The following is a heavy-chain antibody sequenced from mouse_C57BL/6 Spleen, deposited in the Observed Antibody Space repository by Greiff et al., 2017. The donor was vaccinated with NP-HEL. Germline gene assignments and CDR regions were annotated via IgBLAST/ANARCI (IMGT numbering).Heavy chain of an antibody. CDR2: IYPGSGST. CDR3: ARHDGYPYYFDY. Sequence: VQLQESGAELVKPGASVKMSCKASGYTFTSYWITWVKQRPGQGLEWIGDIYPGSGSTNYNEKFKSKATLTVDKSSSTAYMQLSSLTSEDSAVYCVARHDGYPYYFDYWGQGTTLTVAS. V-gene: IGHV1-55*01. CDR1: GYTFTSYW. J-gene: IGHJ2*01. D-gene: IGHD2-3*01.